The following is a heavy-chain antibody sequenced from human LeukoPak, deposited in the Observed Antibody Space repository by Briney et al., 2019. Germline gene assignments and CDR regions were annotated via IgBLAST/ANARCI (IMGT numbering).Heavy chain of an antibody. V-gene: IGHV4-39*07. J-gene: IGHJ5*02. CDR3: ARDPYYYGSAPGGWFDP. Sequence: PSETLSLTCTVSGDSINSSGYYWGWIRQPPGKGLEWIGIIYYSGSTYYNPSLKSRVTISVDTSKNQFSLKLSSVTAADTAVYYCARDPYYYGSAPGGWFDPWGQGTLVTVSS. CDR1: GDSINSSGYY. CDR2: IYYSGST. D-gene: IGHD3-10*01.